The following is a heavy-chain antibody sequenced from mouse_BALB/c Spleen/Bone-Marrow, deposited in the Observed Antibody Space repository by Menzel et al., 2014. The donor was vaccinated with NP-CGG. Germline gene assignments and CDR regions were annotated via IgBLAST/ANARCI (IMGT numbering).Heavy chain of an antibody. J-gene: IGHJ2*01. CDR1: GYAFTSYN. Sequence: EVHLVESGPELVKPGASVKVSCKASGYAFTSYNMYWVKQSHGKSLEWIGYIDPYNGGTSYNQKFKGKATLTVDKSSSSAYMHHNSLTSXXSAVXYXAXEXYGSSPDYWGQGTTLTVSS. CDR2: IDPYNGGT. D-gene: IGHD1-1*01. CDR3: AXEXYGSSPDY. V-gene: IGHV1S135*01.